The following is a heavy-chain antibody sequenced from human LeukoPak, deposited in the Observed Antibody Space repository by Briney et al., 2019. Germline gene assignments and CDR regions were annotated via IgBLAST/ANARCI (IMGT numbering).Heavy chain of an antibody. V-gene: IGHV3-20*01. CDR1: GFTFDDYG. CDR2: INWNGGST. J-gene: IGHJ3*01. CDR3: ARALYYDFWSGSPDDAFDV. D-gene: IGHD3-3*01. Sequence: GGSLRLSCAASGFTFDDYGMSWVRQAPGKGLEWVSGINWNGGSTGYADSVKGRFTISRDNAKNSLYLQMNSLRAEDTALYHCARALYYDFWSGSPDDAFDVWGQGTMVTVSS.